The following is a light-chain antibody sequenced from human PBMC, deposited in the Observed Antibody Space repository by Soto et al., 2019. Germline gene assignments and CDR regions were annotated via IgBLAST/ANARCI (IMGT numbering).Light chain of an antibody. Sequence: QSALTQPRSVSGSPGQSVIISCTGTSSDVGGYNYVSWYQHHPGKAPKVIIYDVTKRPSGVPDRFSGFKSGNTASLIISGLQAEDEADYYCCSYAGTYTWVFGGGTKLTVL. CDR2: DVT. CDR3: CSYAGTYTWV. J-gene: IGLJ3*02. V-gene: IGLV2-11*01. CDR1: SSDVGGYNY.